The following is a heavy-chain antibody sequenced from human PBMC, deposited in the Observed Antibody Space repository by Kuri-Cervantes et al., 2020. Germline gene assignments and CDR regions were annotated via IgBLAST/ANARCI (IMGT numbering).Heavy chain of an antibody. CDR1: GFTSRSYW. V-gene: IGHV3-7*01. CDR3: ATEHRLLWFGELSRYYYYGMDV. D-gene: IGHD3-10*01. J-gene: IGHJ6*02. Sequence: GGSLRLSCAASGFTSRSYWMSWVRRAPGKGLEWVANIKQDGSEKYYVDSVKGRFTISRGNAKNSLYLQMNSLRAEDTAVYYCATEHRLLWFGELSRYYYYGMDVWGQGTTVTVSS. CDR2: IKQDGSEK.